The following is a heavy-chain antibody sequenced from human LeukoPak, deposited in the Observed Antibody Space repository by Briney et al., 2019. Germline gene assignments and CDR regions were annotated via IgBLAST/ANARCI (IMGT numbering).Heavy chain of an antibody. Sequence: SETLSLTCTVSGGSISSSSYYWSWIRQPPGKGLEWIGEINHSGSTNYNPSLKSRVTISVDTSKNQFSLKLSSVTAADTAVYYCARHTRGDGDYLSNWFDPWGQGTLVTVSS. J-gene: IGHJ5*02. CDR2: INHSGST. D-gene: IGHD2-21*02. V-gene: IGHV4-39*01. CDR1: GGSISSSSYY. CDR3: ARHTRGDGDYLSNWFDP.